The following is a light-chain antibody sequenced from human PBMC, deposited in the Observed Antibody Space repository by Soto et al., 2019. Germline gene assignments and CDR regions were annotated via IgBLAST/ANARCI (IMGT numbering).Light chain of an antibody. CDR2: EVS. V-gene: IGLV2-14*01. CDR1: SSDVGGYNY. Sequence: QSLLTNPASVSGSPGQSITISCTGTSSDVGGYNYVSWYQQQSGKAPKLMIHEVSNRPSGVSNRFSGSKSGNTASLTVSGLQAEDEADYYCSSCTSSRAYVFGIGTKVTVL. CDR3: SSCTSSRAYV. J-gene: IGLJ1*01.